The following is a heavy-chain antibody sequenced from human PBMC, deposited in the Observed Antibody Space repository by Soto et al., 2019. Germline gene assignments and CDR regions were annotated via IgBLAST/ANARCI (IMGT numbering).Heavy chain of an antibody. Sequence: SETLSLTCTVSGGSISSYYLSWIRQPPGKGLEWIGYIYYSGSTNYNPSLKSRVTISVDTSKNQFSLKLSSVTAADTAVYYCARHVRRFGVDPWGQGTLVTVSS. CDR1: GGSISSYY. CDR3: ARHVRRFGVDP. D-gene: IGHD3-10*01. J-gene: IGHJ5*02. V-gene: IGHV4-59*08. CDR2: IYYSGST.